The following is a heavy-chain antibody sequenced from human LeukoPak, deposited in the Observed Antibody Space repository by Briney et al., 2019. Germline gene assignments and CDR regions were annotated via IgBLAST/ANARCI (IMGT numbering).Heavy chain of an antibody. CDR2: SNDSNDNT. CDR1: GFTFTNYA. Sequence: GGSLRLSCAASGFTFTNYAMTWVRQAPGKGLEWVSTSNDSNDNTYSADSVKGRFTVSRDNSKNTLYLQMNNLRAEDTAVYYCAKDQPPYYYDSSGYYLTTWGQGTLVTVSS. V-gene: IGHV3-23*01. D-gene: IGHD3-22*01. J-gene: IGHJ5*02. CDR3: AKDQPPYYYDSSGYYLTT.